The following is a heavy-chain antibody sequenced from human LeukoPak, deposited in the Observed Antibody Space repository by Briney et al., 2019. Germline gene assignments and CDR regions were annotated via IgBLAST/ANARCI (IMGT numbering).Heavy chain of an antibody. CDR1: GGSISSYY. V-gene: IGHV4-4*07. CDR2: IYTSGST. Sequence: SETLTLTCTASGGSISSYYWSWIRQPAGKGLEWIGRIYTSGSTNYNPYLKSRVTMSVDTSTNQLSLKLRSVTAADTAVYYCAKTYYYCDIEVWGKGTTVTVSS. CDR3: AKTYYYCDIEV. J-gene: IGHJ6*03.